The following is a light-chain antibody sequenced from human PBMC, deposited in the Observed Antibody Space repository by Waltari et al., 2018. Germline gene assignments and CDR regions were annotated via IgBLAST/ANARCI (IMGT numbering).Light chain of an antibody. V-gene: IGLV2-14*03. CDR1: SSDVGGYNY. CDR3: KSFTDKTNPCV. J-gene: IGLJ1*01. CDR2: DVT. Sequence: QSALAQPASVSGSPGQSITISCTGTSSDVGGYNYVCWYQQLPGKAPKLMIYDVTKRPSGVSNRFSGSKSGNTASLTISGLQAEDEADYYCKSFTDKTNPCVFGTGTKVTVL.